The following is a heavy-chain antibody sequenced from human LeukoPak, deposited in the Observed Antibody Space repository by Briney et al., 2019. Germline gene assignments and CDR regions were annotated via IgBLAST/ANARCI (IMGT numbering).Heavy chain of an antibody. CDR3: ARDEGAVAGTFDY. V-gene: IGHV3-11*01. J-gene: IGHJ4*02. CDR2: ISSSGSAI. Sequence: PGGSLRLSCAASGFTFSDYYMSWIRQAPGKGLRWVSYISSSGSAIYYADSVKGRFTISRDNAKNSLYLQMNSLRAEDTAVYYCARDEGAVAGTFDYWGQGTLVTVSS. CDR1: GFTFSDYY. D-gene: IGHD6-19*01.